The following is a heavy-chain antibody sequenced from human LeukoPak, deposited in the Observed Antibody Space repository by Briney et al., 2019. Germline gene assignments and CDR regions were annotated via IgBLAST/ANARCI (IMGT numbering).Heavy chain of an antibody. V-gene: IGHV4-61*02. D-gene: IGHD1-26*01. Sequence: SETLSLTCTVSGDSISSGSYYWSWIRQPAGKGLEWIGRIYTSGSTNYNPSLKSRVTISVDTSKNQSSLKLSSVTAADTAVYYCATIVGATMVIRNWGQGTLVTVSS. CDR1: GDSISSGSYY. CDR3: ATIVGATMVIRN. J-gene: IGHJ4*02. CDR2: IYTSGST.